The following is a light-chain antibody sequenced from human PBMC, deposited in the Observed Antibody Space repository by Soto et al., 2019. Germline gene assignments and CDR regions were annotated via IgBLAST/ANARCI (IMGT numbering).Light chain of an antibody. J-gene: IGLJ1*01. CDR2: EVN. CDR3: SSSAGSTKV. CDR1: SSDVGGYSY. V-gene: IGLV2-8*01. Sequence: QSALTQPPSASGSPGQSVAISCTGTSSDVGGYSYVSWYQQHPGKAPKLMIYEVNKRPSGVPDRFSGSKSGNTASLTVSGLQAEDEADYYCSSSAGSTKVFGTGTKVTVL.